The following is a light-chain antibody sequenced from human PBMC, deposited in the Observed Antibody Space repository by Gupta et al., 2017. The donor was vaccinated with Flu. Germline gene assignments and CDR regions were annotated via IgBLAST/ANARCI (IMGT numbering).Light chain of an antibody. CDR3: QQRSNWPLIT. Sequence: IVLTQSPATLPLSPGERATLSCRASQSVSSYLAWYQQKPGQAPRLLIYDASNRATGIPARFSGSGSGTDFTLTISSLEPEDFAVYYCQQRSNWPLITFGQGTRLEIK. J-gene: IGKJ5*01. V-gene: IGKV3-11*01. CDR2: DAS. CDR1: QSVSSY.